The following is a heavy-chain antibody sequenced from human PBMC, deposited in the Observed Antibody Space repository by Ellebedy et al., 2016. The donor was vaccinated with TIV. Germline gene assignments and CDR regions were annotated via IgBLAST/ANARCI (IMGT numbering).Heavy chain of an antibody. CDR3: AKVPRDGYHFDY. J-gene: IGHJ4*02. CDR2: IGDSAETT. Sequence: GGSLRLXXAASGFTFSNYVMSWVRQSPGKGLEWVSVIGDSAETTFHADSVKGRFTISRDNSKNTLYLQMNSLRAEDTAVYYCAKVPRDGYHFDYWGQGTLVTVSS. V-gene: IGHV3-23*01. CDR1: GFTFSNYV. D-gene: IGHD5-24*01.